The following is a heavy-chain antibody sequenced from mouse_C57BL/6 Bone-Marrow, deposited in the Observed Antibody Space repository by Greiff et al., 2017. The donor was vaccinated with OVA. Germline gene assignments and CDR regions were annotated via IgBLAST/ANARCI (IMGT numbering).Heavy chain of an antibody. CDR3: AREGPYYGAWFAY. CDR2: INPSTGGT. D-gene: IGHD2-10*01. J-gene: IGHJ3*01. CDR1: GYSFTGYY. V-gene: IGHV1-43*01. Sequence: EVQLVESGPELVKPGASVKISCKASGYSFTGYYMHWVKQSSEKSLEWIGEINPSTGGTSYNQKFKGKATLTVDKSSSTAYMQLKSLTSEDSAVYYCAREGPYYGAWFAYWGQGTLVTVSA.